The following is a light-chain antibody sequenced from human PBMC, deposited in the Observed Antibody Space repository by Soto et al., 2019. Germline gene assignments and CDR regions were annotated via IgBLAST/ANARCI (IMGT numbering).Light chain of an antibody. J-gene: IGKJ4*01. V-gene: IGKV1-39*01. Sequence: DFQMTQSPSSLSASVGDRVNITCRASQSITRYLNWYQQKPGKAPNLLIYATSNLQTGVPLRFSGSGFGTDFTLTINNLPPEDFATYYCQQSYSVPRTFGGGTKVEI. CDR3: QQSYSVPRT. CDR2: ATS. CDR1: QSITRY.